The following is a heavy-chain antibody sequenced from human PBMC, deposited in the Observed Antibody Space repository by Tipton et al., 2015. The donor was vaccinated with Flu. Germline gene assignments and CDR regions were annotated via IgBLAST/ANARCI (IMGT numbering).Heavy chain of an antibody. CDR1: GFTFSSYA. V-gene: IGHV3-30*04. J-gene: IGHJ4*02. CDR2: ISYDGSNK. Sequence: SLRLSCAASGFTFSSYAMHWVRQAPGKGLEWVAVISYDGSNKYYADSVKGRFTISRDNAKNSLYLQMNSLRAEDTAVYYCARVVPAALYYFDYWGQGTLVTVSS. CDR3: ARVVPAALYYFDY. D-gene: IGHD2-2*01.